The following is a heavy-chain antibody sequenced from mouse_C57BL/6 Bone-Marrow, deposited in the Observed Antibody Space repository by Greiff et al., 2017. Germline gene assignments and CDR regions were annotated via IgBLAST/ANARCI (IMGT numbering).Heavy chain of an antibody. CDR2: ISDGGSYT. CDR1: GFTFSSYA. V-gene: IGHV5-4*01. D-gene: IGHD1-1*01. Sequence: EVQVVESGGGLVKPGGSLKLSCAASGFTFSSYAMSWVRQTPEKRLEWVATISDGGSYTYYPDNVKGRFTISRDNAKHNLYLQMSHLKSEDTAMYYCARDGSSSDYWGQGTTLTVSS. J-gene: IGHJ2*01. CDR3: ARDGSSSDY.